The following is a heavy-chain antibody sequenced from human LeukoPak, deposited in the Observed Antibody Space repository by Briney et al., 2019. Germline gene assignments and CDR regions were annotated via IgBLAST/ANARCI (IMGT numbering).Heavy chain of an antibody. D-gene: IGHD1-26*01. CDR1: GFTFSSFW. Sequence: GGSLRLSCGASGFTFSSFWMSWVRQAPGKGLEWVANIKDDGSEKYYVDSVKGRFTISRDNAKNSLYLQMNSLRAEDTAVYYCARGGGSYYNYWGQGTLVTVSS. CDR2: IKDDGSEK. J-gene: IGHJ4*02. CDR3: ARGGGSYYNY. V-gene: IGHV3-7*04.